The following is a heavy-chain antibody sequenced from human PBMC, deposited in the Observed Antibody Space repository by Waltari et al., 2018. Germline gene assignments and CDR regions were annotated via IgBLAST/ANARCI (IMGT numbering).Heavy chain of an antibody. CDR1: RFHFSNYG. Sequence: EVLLVESGGGLVQTGGSLRISCAASRFHFSNYGMNWVRQAPGKGLEWVANINQDGSEEYYVDSVKGRFTISRDNAKNSLYLEMKTLRAEDTAIYYCARTGARWLQFAAFDIWGQGTMVTVSS. D-gene: IGHD5-12*01. J-gene: IGHJ3*02. CDR3: ARTGARWLQFAAFDI. CDR2: INQDGSEE. V-gene: IGHV3-7*01.